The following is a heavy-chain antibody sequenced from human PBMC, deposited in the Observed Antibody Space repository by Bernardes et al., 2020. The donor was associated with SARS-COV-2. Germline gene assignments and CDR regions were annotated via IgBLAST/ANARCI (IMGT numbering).Heavy chain of an antibody. J-gene: IGHJ4*02. CDR2: ISLTSDYI. Sequence: GGSLRLSCAASNFTISSYGMTWVRQAPGKGLEWVSFISLTSDYIYYADSVKGRFTISRDNAKNSLFLQLNSLRLEDTAVYYCARDRGRGYSHGSFDFWGQGTLVIVSS. CDR3: ARDRGRGYSHGSFDF. CDR1: NFTISSYG. V-gene: IGHV3-21*01. D-gene: IGHD5-18*01.